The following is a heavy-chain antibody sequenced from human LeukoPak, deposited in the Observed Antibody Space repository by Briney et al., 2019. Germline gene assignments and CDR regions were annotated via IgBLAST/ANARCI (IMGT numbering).Heavy chain of an antibody. D-gene: IGHD2-2*01. CDR3: AKVGHDIVVVPAAISVYYFDY. CDR2: ISYDGSNK. V-gene: IGHV3-30*14. Sequence: GGSLRLSCAASGFTFSSYAMHWVRQAPGKGLEWVAVISYDGSNKYYADSVKGRFTISRDNSKNTLYLQMNSLRAEDTAVYYCAKVGHDIVVVPAAISVYYFDYWGQGTLVTVSS. J-gene: IGHJ4*02. CDR1: GFTFSSYA.